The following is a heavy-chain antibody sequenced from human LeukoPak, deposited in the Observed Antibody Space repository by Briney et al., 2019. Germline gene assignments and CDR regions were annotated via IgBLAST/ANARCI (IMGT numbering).Heavy chain of an antibody. Sequence: GASVKVSCKVSGYTLTELSMHWVRQAPGKGLEWMGGFDPEDGETIYAQKFQGRVTMTEDTSTDTAYMELSSLRSDDTAVYYCARSDIVVVPAAIYSHYFDYWGQGTLVTVSS. J-gene: IGHJ4*02. D-gene: IGHD2-2*02. CDR3: ARSDIVVVPAAIYSHYFDY. CDR1: GYTLTELS. CDR2: FDPEDGET. V-gene: IGHV1-24*01.